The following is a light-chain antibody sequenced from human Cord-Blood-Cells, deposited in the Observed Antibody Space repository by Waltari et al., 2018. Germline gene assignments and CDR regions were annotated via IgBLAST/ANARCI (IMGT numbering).Light chain of an antibody. Sequence: QSALTQPRSVSGSPGKSVTISCTGTSSDVGGYNYVSLYQQNPGKAPKVMSYDFSKRPSGVHDRFSGSKSGNTASLTISGLQAEDEADYYCCSYSGSYTYVFGTGTKVTVL. J-gene: IGLJ1*01. CDR1: SSDVGGYNY. V-gene: IGLV2-11*01. CDR3: CSYSGSYTYV. CDR2: DFS.